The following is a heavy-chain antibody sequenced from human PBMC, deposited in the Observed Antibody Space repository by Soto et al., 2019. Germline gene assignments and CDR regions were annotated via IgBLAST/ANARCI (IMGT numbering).Heavy chain of an antibody. V-gene: IGHV2-5*02. CDR3: THHGYYSYGMDV. CDR2: IFWDDDK. Sequence: GSGPTLVNPTQTLTLTRTFSGFSLSTSGVGVGWIRQPPGKALEWLALIFWDDDKRYSPSLKSRLSITKGTSKNQVVLTMTNMDPVDAATYCCTHHGYYSYGMDVWGQGTTVTSP. CDR1: GFSLSTSGVG. J-gene: IGHJ6*02.